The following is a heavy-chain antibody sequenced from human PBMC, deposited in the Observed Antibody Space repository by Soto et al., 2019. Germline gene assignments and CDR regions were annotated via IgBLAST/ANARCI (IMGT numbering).Heavy chain of an antibody. J-gene: IGHJ5*02. D-gene: IGHD3-10*01. CDR3: ARAAGVRRWCDP. Sequence: QVQLQQWGAGLLKPSETLSLTCAVYGGSFSGYYWSWIRQPPGKGLEWIWEINHSGSTNYNPSLKSRVTRSVDTSKNQFSPKLSSVTAADTAVYYCARAAGVRRWCDPWGQGTLYTVSS. V-gene: IGHV4-34*01. CDR2: INHSGST. CDR1: GGSFSGYY.